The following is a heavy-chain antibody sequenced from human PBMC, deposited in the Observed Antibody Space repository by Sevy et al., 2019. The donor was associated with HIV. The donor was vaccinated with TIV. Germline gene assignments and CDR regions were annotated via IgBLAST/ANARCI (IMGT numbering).Heavy chain of an antibody. CDR3: ARFSFYDNAWFDP. Sequence: SETLSLTCTVSGGSFTSGGYYWSWIRQHPGEGLEWIGYIYYSGSTYYNPSLKSRVTISVDTSKNQFSLKLSSVTAADTAVYYCARFSFYDNAWFDPWGQGTLVTVSS. CDR1: GGSFTSGGYY. V-gene: IGHV4-31*03. CDR2: IYYSGST. J-gene: IGHJ5*02. D-gene: IGHD3-22*01.